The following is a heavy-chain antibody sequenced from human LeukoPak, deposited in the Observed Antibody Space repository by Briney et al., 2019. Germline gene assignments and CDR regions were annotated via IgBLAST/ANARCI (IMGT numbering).Heavy chain of an antibody. J-gene: IGHJ4*02. V-gene: IGHV4-30-2*01. D-gene: IGHD6-6*01. Sequence: SETLSLTCAVSGGSISSGGYSWSWIRQPPGKGLEWIGYIYHSGSTYYNPSLKSRVTISVDRSKNQFSLKLSSVTAADTAVYYCARVPSIAARAGAFDYWGQGTLVTVSS. CDR2: IYHSGST. CDR1: GGSISSGGYS. CDR3: ARVPSIAARAGAFDY.